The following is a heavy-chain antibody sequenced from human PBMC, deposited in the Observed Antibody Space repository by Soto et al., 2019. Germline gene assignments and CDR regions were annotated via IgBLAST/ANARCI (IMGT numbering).Heavy chain of an antibody. V-gene: IGHV3-30*18. J-gene: IGHJ4*02. CDR1: VFTFSSYG. CDR2: ISYDGSNK. CDR3: AKDPSDTAFDY. Sequence: CSLRLYCAASVFTFSSYGMHWVRQAPGKGLEWVAVISYDGSNKYYADSVKGRFTISRDNSKNTLYLQMNSLRAEDTAVYYCAKDPSDTAFDYWGQGTLVTVSS. D-gene: IGHD5-18*01.